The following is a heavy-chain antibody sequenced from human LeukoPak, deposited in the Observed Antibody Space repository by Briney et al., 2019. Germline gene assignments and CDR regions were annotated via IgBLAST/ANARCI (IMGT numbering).Heavy chain of an antibody. D-gene: IGHD1-26*01. CDR2: ISSSSSYI. Sequence: PGGSLRLSCAASGFTFSSYSMNWVRQAPGKGLEWVSSISSSSSYIYYADSVKGRLTISRDNAKNSLYLQMNSLRAEDTAVYYCARGSPTLNIDYWGQGTLITVSS. J-gene: IGHJ4*02. CDR3: ARGSPTLNIDY. V-gene: IGHV3-21*01. CDR1: GFTFSSYS.